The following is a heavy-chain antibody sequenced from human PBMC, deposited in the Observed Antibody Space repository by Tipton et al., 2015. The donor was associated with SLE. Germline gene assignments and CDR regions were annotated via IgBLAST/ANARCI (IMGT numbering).Heavy chain of an antibody. CDR3: ARVWDYGDAFDI. D-gene: IGHD4-17*01. V-gene: IGHV4-38-2*02. CDR2: IYQSGRT. Sequence: TLSLTCTVSGFSISSGYFWGWVRQPPGKGPEWLAVIYQSGRTSYNPALKSRATRSVDTSKNQCSLKLSSVTAADTAVYYCARVWDYGDAFDIWGQGTMVTVSS. CDR1: GFSISSGYF. J-gene: IGHJ3*02.